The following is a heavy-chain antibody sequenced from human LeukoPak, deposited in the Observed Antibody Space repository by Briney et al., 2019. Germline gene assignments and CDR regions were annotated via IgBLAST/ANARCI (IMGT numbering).Heavy chain of an antibody. CDR2: NSAYDGNT. CDR1: GGTFTSYC. V-gene: IGHV1-18*01. Sequence: ASVKVSCKASGGTFTSYCISWVRQAPGQGLEWMGWNSAYDGNTNYAQKLQGRVTMTTDTTTSTAYMKLRSLRSDETAVYCCARDRSLRYFDWSPEGWGQRTLVTVSS. CDR3: ARDRSLRYFDWSPEG. D-gene: IGHD3-9*01. J-gene: IGHJ4*02.